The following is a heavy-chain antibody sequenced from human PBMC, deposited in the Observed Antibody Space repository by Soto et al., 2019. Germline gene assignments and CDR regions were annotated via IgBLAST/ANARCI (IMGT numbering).Heavy chain of an antibody. J-gene: IGHJ3*02. CDR3: ATLYYDILTGDPDDAFDI. D-gene: IGHD3-9*01. Sequence: SVKVSCKASGGTFSSYAISWVRQAPGQGLEWMGGIIPIFGTANYAQKSQGRVTITADESTSTAYMELSSLRSEDTAVYYCATLYYDILTGDPDDAFDIWGQGTMVTVSS. V-gene: IGHV1-69*13. CDR2: IIPIFGTA. CDR1: GGTFSSYA.